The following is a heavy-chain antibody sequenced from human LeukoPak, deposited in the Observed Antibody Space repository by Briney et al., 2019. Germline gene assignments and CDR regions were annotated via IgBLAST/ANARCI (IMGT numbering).Heavy chain of an antibody. J-gene: IGHJ4*02. D-gene: IGHD1-26*01. CDR1: GGSFSGYY. V-gene: IGHV4-34*01. CDR3: ARGLGANPPGGY. Sequence: SEILSLTCAVYGGSFSGYYWSWIRQPPGKGLEWIGEINHSGSTNYNPSLKSRVTISVDTSKNQFSLKLSSVTAADTAVYYCARGLGANPPGGYWGQGTLVTVSS. CDR2: INHSGST.